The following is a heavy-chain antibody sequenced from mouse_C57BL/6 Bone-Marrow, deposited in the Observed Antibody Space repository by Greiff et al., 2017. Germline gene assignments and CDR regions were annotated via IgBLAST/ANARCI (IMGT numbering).Heavy chain of an antibody. CDR3: ARSYDDDDYTIDY. D-gene: IGHD2-4*01. CDR1: GYTFTNYW. CDR2: MHPNGGSP. J-gene: IGHJ4*01. Sequence: QVQLQQSGAELVKPGASVKLSCKASGYTFTNYWMHWVKQRPGQGLEWIGMMHPNGGSPDYNEKFKSEATLSVDKSSRTAYMELSSLTSEDSAVYDCARSYDDDDYTIDYWGQGTSVTVSS. V-gene: IGHV1-64*01.